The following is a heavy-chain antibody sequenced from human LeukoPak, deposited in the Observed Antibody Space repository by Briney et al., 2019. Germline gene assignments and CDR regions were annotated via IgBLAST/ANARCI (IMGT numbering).Heavy chain of an antibody. J-gene: IGHJ4*02. Sequence: GGSLRLSCAASGFPFSSYEMNWVRQAPGKGLEWVSYISGGGSTIYYADSVKGRFTISRDNAKNSLYLQMNSLRAEDTAVYYCARAPKSPQSIWGQGTLVTVSS. D-gene: IGHD5-24*01. V-gene: IGHV3-48*03. CDR3: ARAPKSPQSI. CDR2: ISGGGSTI. CDR1: GFPFSSYE.